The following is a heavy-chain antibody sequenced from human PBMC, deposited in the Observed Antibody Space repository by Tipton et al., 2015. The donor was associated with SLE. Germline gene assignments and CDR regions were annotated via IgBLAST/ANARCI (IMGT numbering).Heavy chain of an antibody. J-gene: IGHJ4*02. CDR1: GGSISSYY. CDR2: IYYSGST. Sequence: TLSLTCTVSGGSISSYYWSWIRQPPGKGLEWIGYIYYSGSTNYNPSLKSRVTISVDTSKNQFSLKLSSVTAADTAVYYCARRGLTTSTFDYWGQGTLVTVSS. V-gene: IGHV4-59*12. D-gene: IGHD4-11*01. CDR3: ARRGLTTSTFDY.